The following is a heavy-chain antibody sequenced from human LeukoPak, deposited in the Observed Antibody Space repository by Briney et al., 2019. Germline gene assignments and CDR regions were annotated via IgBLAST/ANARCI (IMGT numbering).Heavy chain of an antibody. D-gene: IGHD3-22*01. CDR3: AKDPYDSGGYSATSFDH. CDR2: ISGSGGST. CDR1: GFTFSSYA. V-gene: IGHV3-23*01. J-gene: IGHJ4*02. Sequence: GGSLRLSCAASGFTFSSYAMSWVRQAPGKGLQWVSGISGSGGSTYYADSVRGRFTVSRDNSKDTLYLQMNSLRGEDTAVYYCAKDPYDSGGYSATSFDHWGQGTLVTVSS.